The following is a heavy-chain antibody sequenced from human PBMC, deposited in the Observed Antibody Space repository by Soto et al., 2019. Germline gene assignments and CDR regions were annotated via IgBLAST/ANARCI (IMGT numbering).Heavy chain of an antibody. Sequence: QVQLVQSGAEVKKPASSVKVSCKASGGTFNNYPITWVRQAPGEGLEWMGGSIPIFGTANYAQNFQGRVTSSVDESRSTAYMELSSLRSEDTAVYYCARGRGYSGDDLYYYFDMDVWGQGTTVTVSS. J-gene: IGHJ6*02. CDR2: SIPIFGTA. V-gene: IGHV1-69*01. D-gene: IGHD5-12*01. CDR3: ARGRGYSGDDLYYYFDMDV. CDR1: GGTFNNYP.